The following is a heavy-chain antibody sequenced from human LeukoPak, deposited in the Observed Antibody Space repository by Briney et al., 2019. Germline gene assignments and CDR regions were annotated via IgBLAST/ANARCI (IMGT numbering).Heavy chain of an antibody. D-gene: IGHD5-18*01. CDR2: ISGSGGST. V-gene: IGHV3-23*01. CDR1: GFTYSSYA. CDR3: AKILDTAMRGYYFDY. J-gene: IGHJ4*02. Sequence: GGSLRLSCAASGFTYSSYAMSWVRQAPGKGLEWVSAISGSGGSTYYADSVKGRFTISRDNSKNTLYLQMNSLRAEDTAVYYCAKILDTAMRGYYFDYWGQGTLVTVSS.